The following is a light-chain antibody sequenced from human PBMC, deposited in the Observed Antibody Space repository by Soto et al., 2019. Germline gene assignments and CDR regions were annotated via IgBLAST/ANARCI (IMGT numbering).Light chain of an antibody. CDR1: QRISSY. CDR2: AAS. V-gene: IGKV1-39*01. J-gene: IGKJ2*01. CDR3: QQSYSTPRA. Sequence: DIQMTQSPSSLSASVGDRVTITCRASQRISSYLNWYQHKPGIAPKLLIYAASSLRSGVPSRFSGSGSGTDFTLTISSLQPEDFATYYCQQSYSTPRAFGQGTKLEIK.